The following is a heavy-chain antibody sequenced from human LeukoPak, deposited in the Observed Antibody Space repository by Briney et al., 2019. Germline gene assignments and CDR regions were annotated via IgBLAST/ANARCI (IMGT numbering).Heavy chain of an antibody. CDR2: ISGSDGNI. V-gene: IGHV3-23*01. CDR1: GFTFTTYA. Sequence: GGSLRLSCAASGFTFTTYAMRWVRQAPGKGLEWVSSISGSDGNIYYADSVKGRFTISRDNNRNTVDLQMNSLRAEDAAVYYCVKSLAFAATGGGMDVWGQGTTVTVSS. J-gene: IGHJ6*02. CDR3: VKSLAFAATGGGMDV. D-gene: IGHD2-15*01.